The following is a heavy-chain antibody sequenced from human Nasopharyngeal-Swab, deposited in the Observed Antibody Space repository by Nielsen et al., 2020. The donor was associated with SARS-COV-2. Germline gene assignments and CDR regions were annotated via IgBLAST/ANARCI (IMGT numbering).Heavy chain of an antibody. V-gene: IGHV3-11*04. CDR1: GFTFSDYY. CDR2: ISSSGSTI. J-gene: IGHJ4*02. Sequence: SLKISCAASGFTFSDYYMSWIRQAPGKGLEWVSYISSSGSTIYYADSVKGRFTISRDNAKNSLYLQMNSLRAEDAAVYYCASEVGATTYDYWGQGTLVTVSS. CDR3: ASEVGATTYDY. D-gene: IGHD1-26*01.